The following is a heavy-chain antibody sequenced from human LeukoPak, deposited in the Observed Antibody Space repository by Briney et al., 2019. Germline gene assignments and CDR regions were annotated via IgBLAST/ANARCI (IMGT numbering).Heavy chain of an antibody. J-gene: IGHJ6*03. CDR1: GGTFSSYA. V-gene: IGHV1-69*05. CDR2: IIPIFGTA. CDR3: ARASVVVPAAAESYYYYYMDV. Sequence: SVKVSCKASGGTFSSYAISWVRQAPGQGFEWMGGIIPIFGTANYAQKFQGRVTITTDESTSTAYMELSSLRSEDTAVYYCARASVVVPAAAESYYYYYMDVWGKGTTVTVSS. D-gene: IGHD2-2*01.